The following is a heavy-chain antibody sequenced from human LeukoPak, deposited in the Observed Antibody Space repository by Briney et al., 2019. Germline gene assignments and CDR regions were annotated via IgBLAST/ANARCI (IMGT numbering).Heavy chain of an antibody. D-gene: IGHD2-2*01. Sequence: SETLSLTCIVSGGSISSYYWNWIRQSAGKGLEWIGRINIGGSTSYNPSLKSRVTMSVDTSMIQFSLNLTSLTAADTAMYYCARGPRMVAMNGYAFDIWGPGTTVIVSS. CDR1: GGSISSYY. V-gene: IGHV4-4*07. CDR3: ARGPRMVAMNGYAFDI. J-gene: IGHJ3*02. CDR2: INIGGST.